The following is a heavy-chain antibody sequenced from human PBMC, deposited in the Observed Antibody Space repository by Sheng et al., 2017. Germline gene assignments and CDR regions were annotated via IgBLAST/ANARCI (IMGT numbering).Heavy chain of an antibody. CDR3: ARGGATWERETS. Sequence: EVQLVESGGDLVQPGGSLRLSCTASGFSFSNYWMTWVRQAPGKGLEWVANIKEDGSEQYYVDSVKGRFTISRDNSKNSLFLQLNYLGVVDTAVYYCARGGATWERETSWGQGTLVTVSS. V-gene: IGHV3-7*05. J-gene: IGHJ4*02. CDR1: GFSFSNYW. CDR2: IKEDGSEQ. D-gene: IGHD1-1*01.